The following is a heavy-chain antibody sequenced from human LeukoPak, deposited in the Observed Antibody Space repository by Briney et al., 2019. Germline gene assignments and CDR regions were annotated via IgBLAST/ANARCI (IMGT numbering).Heavy chain of an antibody. CDR3: ARDGLAAATLHWCFDL. V-gene: IGHV3-7*01. CDR1: GFTFNNYA. D-gene: IGHD2-15*01. J-gene: IGHJ2*01. Sequence: PGGSLRLSCAASGFTFNNYAMSWVRQAPGKGLEWVANIKQDGSEKYYVDSVKGRFTISRDNAKNSLYLQMNSLRAEDTAVYYCARDGLAAATLHWCFDLWGRGTLVTVSS. CDR2: IKQDGSEK.